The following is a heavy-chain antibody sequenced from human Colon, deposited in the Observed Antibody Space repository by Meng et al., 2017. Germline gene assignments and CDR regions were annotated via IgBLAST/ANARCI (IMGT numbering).Heavy chain of an antibody. Sequence: QLQLQESGPGLVKPSETLSLTCTVSGDSISTSSYYWTWIRQPPGKGLEWIGNVYYSGRTSYKPSLRSRLIISVDTSKNQFSLKLTSVTATDTAVYFCAADVGGSGSPLDYWGQGTLVTVSS. V-gene: IGHV4-39*01. D-gene: IGHD1-26*01. CDR3: AADVGGSGSPLDY. J-gene: IGHJ4*02. CDR1: GDSISTSSYY. CDR2: VYYSGRT.